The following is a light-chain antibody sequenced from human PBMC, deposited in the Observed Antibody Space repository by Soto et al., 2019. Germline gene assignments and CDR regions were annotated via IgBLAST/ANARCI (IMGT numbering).Light chain of an antibody. CDR1: QSVSIL. V-gene: IGKV3-15*01. CDR3: QQYNNWPPLFT. CDR2: GAT. J-gene: IGKJ3*01. Sequence: EILMTQSPATLSVSPGERATLSCGGGQSVSILLAWYQQKPGKAPRLLIQGATTGATGIPARLSGSGSGTEFTLTISSLQSEDFAVYYCQQYNNWPPLFTFGPGTKVDIK.